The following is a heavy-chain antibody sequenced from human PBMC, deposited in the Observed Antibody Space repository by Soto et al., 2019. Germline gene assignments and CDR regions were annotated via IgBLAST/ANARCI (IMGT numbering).Heavy chain of an antibody. CDR2: ISWDGGST. CDR3: AKAPRPLYGGYAFDP. CDR1: GFTFGDYT. J-gene: IGHJ5*02. V-gene: IGHV3-43*01. D-gene: IGHD5-12*01. Sequence: GGSLRLSCAASGFTFGDYTIHWVRQAPGKGLEWVSLISWDGGSTYYADSVKGRFTISRDNSKNSLYLQMNSLRTEDTALYYCAKAPRPLYGGYAFDPWGQGTLVTVSS.